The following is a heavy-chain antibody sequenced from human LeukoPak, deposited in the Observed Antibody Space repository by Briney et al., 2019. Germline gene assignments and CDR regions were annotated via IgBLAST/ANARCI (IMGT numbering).Heavy chain of an antibody. CDR1: GFTFSSYS. CDR2: ISYDGSNE. V-gene: IGHV3-30-3*01. Sequence: GGSLRLSCAASGFTFSSYSMHWVRQAQGKGLGWVAVISYDGSNEHYSDSLNGRCTISRDNSKKTLYLQMISLGAEARAVYYCARDRSDYSIKYYYYYGMDVWGQGTTVTVSS. D-gene: IGHD3-16*01. J-gene: IGHJ6*02. CDR3: ARDRSDYSIKYYYYYGMDV.